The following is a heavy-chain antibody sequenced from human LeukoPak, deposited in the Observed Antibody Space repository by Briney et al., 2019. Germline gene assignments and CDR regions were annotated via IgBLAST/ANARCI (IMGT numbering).Heavy chain of an antibody. CDR1: GFTFSSYA. D-gene: IGHD3-22*01. V-gene: IGHV3-23*01. CDR3: AKDPNYYDSSGYQY. J-gene: IGHJ4*02. Sequence: GGSLRLSCAASGFTFSSYAMSWVRQAPGKGLEWVSAISGSGGSTYYADSVKGRFTISRDNSKNTLYLQMNSLRAEDTAVYYCAKDPNYYDSSGYQYWGQGTQVTVSS. CDR2: ISGSGGST.